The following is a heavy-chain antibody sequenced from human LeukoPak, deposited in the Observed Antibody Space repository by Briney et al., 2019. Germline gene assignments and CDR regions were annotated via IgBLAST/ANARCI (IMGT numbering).Heavy chain of an antibody. D-gene: IGHD3-10*01. Sequence: ASVKVSCKASGYTFTSYGVSWVRQAPGQGVEWMGWISAYNGNTNYAQKLQGRITMTTDTSTSTAYMELRSLRSDDTAVYYCARGWPSGSYYNGLRYWGQGTLVTVSS. CDR2: ISAYNGNT. J-gene: IGHJ4*02. V-gene: IGHV1-18*01. CDR1: GYTFTSYG. CDR3: ARGWPSGSYYNGLRY.